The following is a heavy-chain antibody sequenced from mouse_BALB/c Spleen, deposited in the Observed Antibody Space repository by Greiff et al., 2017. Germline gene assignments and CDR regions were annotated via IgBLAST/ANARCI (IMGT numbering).Heavy chain of an antibody. V-gene: IGHV2-9*02. D-gene: IGHD2-14*01. Sequence: VQLVESGPGLVAPSQSLSITCTVSGFSLTSYGVHWVRQPPGKGLEWLGVIWAGGSTNYNSALMSRLSISKDNSKSQVFLKMNSLQTDDTAMYYCARDKDYRSRSFAYWGQGTLVTVSA. J-gene: IGHJ3*01. CDR1: GFSLTSYG. CDR3: ARDKDYRSRSFAY. CDR2: IWAGGST.